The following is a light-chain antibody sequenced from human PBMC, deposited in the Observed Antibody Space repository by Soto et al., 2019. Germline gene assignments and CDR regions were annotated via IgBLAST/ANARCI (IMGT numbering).Light chain of an antibody. V-gene: IGLV2-11*01. J-gene: IGLJ1*01. CDR3: SSYAGSNSYV. CDR1: SSDVGGYNS. CDR2: EVT. Sequence: QSALTQPRSVSGSPGQSVTISCTGTSSDVGGYNSVSWYQQHPGKAPKLMIFEVTKRPSGVPDRFSGSKSGNTASLTVSGLQAEDEADYYCSSYAGSNSYVLGTGTKVTVL.